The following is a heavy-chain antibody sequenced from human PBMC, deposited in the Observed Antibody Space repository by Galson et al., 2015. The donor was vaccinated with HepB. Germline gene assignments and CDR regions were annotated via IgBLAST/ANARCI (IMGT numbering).Heavy chain of an antibody. V-gene: IGHV3-23*05. J-gene: IGHJ4*02. D-gene: IGHD3-10*01. CDR1: GFTFSTFA. CDR3: AGYYYASGSYYREIDY. CDR2: IDSAGTNT. Sequence: SLRLSCAASGFTFSTFAMSWVRQAPGKGLEWVSTIDSAGTNTYYADSVKGRFTISRDNSKNTLYLQMSSLRAEDTAVYCCAGYYYASGSYYREIDYWGQGTLVTVSS.